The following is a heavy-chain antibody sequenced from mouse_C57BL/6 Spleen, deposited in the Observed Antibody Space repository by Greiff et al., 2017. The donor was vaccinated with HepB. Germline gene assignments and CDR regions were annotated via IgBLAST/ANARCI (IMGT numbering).Heavy chain of an antibody. V-gene: IGHV6-3*01. CDR3: TGYYSNPYYAMDY. J-gene: IGHJ4*01. D-gene: IGHD2-5*01. CDR1: GFTFSNYW. Sequence: EVKLMESGGGLVQPGGSMKLSCVASGFTFSNYWMNWVRQSPEKGLEWVAQIRLKSDNYATHYAESVKGRFTISRDDSKSSVYLQMNNLRAEDTGIYYFTGYYSNPYYAMDYWGQGTSVTVSS. CDR2: IRLKSDNYAT.